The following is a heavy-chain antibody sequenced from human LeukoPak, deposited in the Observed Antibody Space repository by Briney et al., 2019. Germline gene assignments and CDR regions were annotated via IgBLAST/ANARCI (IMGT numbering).Heavy chain of an antibody. V-gene: IGHV1-18*01. CDR3: ARGSSTVYGYMDV. Sequence: GASVKVSRKASGYTFTNYGISWVRQAPGQGLEWMGWIRANNGNTDYAQKLQGRVTMTTDTSTSTAYMELRSLTSDDTAVYYCARGSSTVYGYMDVWGKGTTVTVSS. CDR1: GYTFTNYG. CDR2: IRANNGNT. D-gene: IGHD2/OR15-2a*01. J-gene: IGHJ6*04.